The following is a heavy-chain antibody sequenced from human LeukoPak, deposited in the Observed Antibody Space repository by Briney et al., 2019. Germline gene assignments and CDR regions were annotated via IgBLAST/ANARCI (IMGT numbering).Heavy chain of an antibody. V-gene: IGHV4-39*07. CDR2: IYYSGST. D-gene: IGHD2-2*02. Sequence: SETLSLTCTVSGGSISSSSYYWGWIRQPPGKGLEWIGSIYYSGSTNYNPSLKSRVTISVDTSKNQFSLKLSSVTAADTAVYYCARDSPSVVVVPAAIQGWFDPWGQGTLVTVSS. CDR3: ARDSPSVVVVPAAIQGWFDP. J-gene: IGHJ5*02. CDR1: GGSISSSSYY.